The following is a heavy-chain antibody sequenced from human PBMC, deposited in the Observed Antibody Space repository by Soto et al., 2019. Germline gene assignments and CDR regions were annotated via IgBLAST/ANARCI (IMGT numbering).Heavy chain of an antibody. V-gene: IGHV4-59*08. CDR3: ARQAID. Sequence: QVQLQESGPGLVKPSETLSLTCTVSGGSISDYYWSWFRQAPGKGLDWIGYVYYSGSTNYNPSLQSRVTMSVETSKNTFSLKLSSVTAADTAVYYCARQAIDWCQGTLVTVSS. CDR1: GGSISDYY. J-gene: IGHJ4*02. CDR2: VYYSGST.